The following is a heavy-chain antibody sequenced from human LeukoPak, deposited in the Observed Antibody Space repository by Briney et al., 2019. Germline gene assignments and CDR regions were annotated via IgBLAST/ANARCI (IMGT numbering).Heavy chain of an antibody. D-gene: IGHD3-10*01. Sequence: GGSLRLSCATSGFTFSSYGMHWVRQAPGKGLEWVADIWNDGSKTYYADSVKGRFTISRDYSKNTLYLQMNNLRAEDTAVYYCAKDLSYGSPWFDPWGQGTLVTVSS. J-gene: IGHJ5*02. CDR1: GFTFSSYG. CDR3: AKDLSYGSPWFDP. V-gene: IGHV3-33*06. CDR2: IWNDGSKT.